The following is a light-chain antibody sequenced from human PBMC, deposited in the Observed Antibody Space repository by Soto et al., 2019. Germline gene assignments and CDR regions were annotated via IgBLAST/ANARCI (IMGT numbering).Light chain of an antibody. J-gene: IGKJ1*01. CDR2: DAS. Sequence: EIVFTQSPPTLSLSPGERATLSCGASQSVSSYLAWYQQKPGQAPRLLIYDASNRATGIPDRFSGSGSGTDFTLTISRLEPEDFAVYYCQQYGTSPATFGQGTKVDIK. V-gene: IGKV3D-20*01. CDR1: QSVSSY. CDR3: QQYGTSPAT.